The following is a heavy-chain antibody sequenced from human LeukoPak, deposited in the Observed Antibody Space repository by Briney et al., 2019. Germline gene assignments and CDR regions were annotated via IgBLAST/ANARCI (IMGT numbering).Heavy chain of an antibody. Sequence: GGSLRLSCAASGFTFSSYSMNWVRQAPGKGLEWVSYISSGSTTIYYADSVKGRFTISRDNAKNSLYLQMNSLRDEDTAVYYCARGMGRNTFADFDFWGQGTLVTVSS. V-gene: IGHV3-48*02. CDR3: ARGMGRNTFADFDF. J-gene: IGHJ4*02. CDR1: GFTFSSYS. CDR2: ISSGSTTI. D-gene: IGHD1-26*01.